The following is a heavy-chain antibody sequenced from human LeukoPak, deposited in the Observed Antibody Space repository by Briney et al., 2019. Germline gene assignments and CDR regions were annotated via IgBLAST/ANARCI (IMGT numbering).Heavy chain of an antibody. V-gene: IGHV1-69*13. J-gene: IGHJ5*02. D-gene: IGHD3-22*01. CDR2: IIPIFGTA. Sequence: SVKVSCKASGGTFSSYAISWVRQAPGRGLEWMGGIIPIFGTANYAQKFQGRVTITADESTSTAYMELSSLRSEDTAVYYCARGLWDDSSGPSPTGNWFDPWGQGTLVTVSS. CDR3: ARGLWDDSSGPSPTGNWFDP. CDR1: GGTFSSYA.